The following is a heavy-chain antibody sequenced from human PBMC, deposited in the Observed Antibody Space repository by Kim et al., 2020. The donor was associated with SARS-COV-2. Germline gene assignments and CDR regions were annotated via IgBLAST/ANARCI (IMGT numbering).Heavy chain of an antibody. CDR1: GFTVSTTY. CDR2: IYAGGHT. V-gene: IGHV3-53*01. Sequence: GGSLRLSCAASGFTVSTTYMSWVRQAPGKGLECVSVIYAGGHTYYADSVKGRFTISRDNSKNTLYLQMNSLRADDTAVFYCARDNSLGSYYAMYVWGHGPTVTVSS. J-gene: IGHJ6*02. CDR3: ARDNSLGSYYAMYV. D-gene: IGHD1-20*01.